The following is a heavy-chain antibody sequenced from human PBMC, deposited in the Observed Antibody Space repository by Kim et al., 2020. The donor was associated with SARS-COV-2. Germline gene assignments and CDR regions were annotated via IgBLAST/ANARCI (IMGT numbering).Heavy chain of an antibody. J-gene: IGHJ4*02. V-gene: IGHV1-18*01. Sequence: NSAQTLQGRVTMTTDTSTSTAYMGLRSLRSDDTAVYYCARDQESGWCFDYWGQGTLVTVSS. CDR3: ARDQESGWCFDY. D-gene: IGHD6-19*01.